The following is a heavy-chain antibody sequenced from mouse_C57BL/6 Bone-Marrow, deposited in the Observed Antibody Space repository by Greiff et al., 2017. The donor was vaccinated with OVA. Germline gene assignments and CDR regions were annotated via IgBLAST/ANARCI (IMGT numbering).Heavy chain of an antibody. V-gene: IGHV14-3*01. CDR1: GFNIKNTY. CDR2: IDPANDNT. J-gene: IGHJ4*01. D-gene: IGHD1-1*01. CDR3: ARGNFGSSFYAMDY. Sequence: VQLQQSVAELVRPGASVKLSCTASGFNIKNTYMHWVKQRPEQGLEWIGRIDPANDNTKYAPKFPGKATMTADTSSTTAYLQLSSLSSEDTAVYCCARGNFGSSFYAMDYWGQGTSVTVSS.